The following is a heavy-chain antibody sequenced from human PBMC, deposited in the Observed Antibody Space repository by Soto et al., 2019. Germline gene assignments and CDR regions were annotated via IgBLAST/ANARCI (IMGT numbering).Heavy chain of an antibody. CDR2: ISKRCDSM. V-gene: IGHV3-48*02. J-gene: IGHJ6*02. CDR3: AKDRGLAESVILSQYLHGLYV. D-gene: IGHD2-15*01. Sequence: GGSLRLSCAASGSTFSSYAINWVSQTPGKGREWVSHISKRCDSMYYADSVKGLFTISRDNYESSLPLQINGLTDEETAVYYCAKDRGLAESVILSQYLHGLYVWGQGTTVTVSS. CDR1: GSTFSSYA.